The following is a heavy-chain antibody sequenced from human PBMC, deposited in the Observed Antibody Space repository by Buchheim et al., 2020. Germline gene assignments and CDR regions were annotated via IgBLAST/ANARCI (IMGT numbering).Heavy chain of an antibody. V-gene: IGHV4-59*01. Sequence: QVRLQPSGPGLLKPSETLALTCSVSGGTTGAYHWSWIRQPPGKGLEWIACVHETGTTNYSPSVKSRATVSLDTSNNPFSLPLKSVVAADTAVYYCARQVGSAVHYYGMDVWGPGTT. J-gene: IGHJ6*02. CDR2: VHETGTT. D-gene: IGHD3-10*01. CDR1: GGTTGAYH. CDR3: ARQVGSAVHYYGMDV.